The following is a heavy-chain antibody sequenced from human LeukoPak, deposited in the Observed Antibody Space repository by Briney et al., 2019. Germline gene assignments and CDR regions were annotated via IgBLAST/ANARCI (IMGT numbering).Heavy chain of an antibody. CDR3: ARLRRNSDRSDFFYYYDH. D-gene: IGHD3-22*01. CDR2: VNTVSSYI. CDR1: GFTFSDYS. J-gene: IGHJ4*02. V-gene: IGHV3-21*01. Sequence: GGSLRLSCAASGFTFSDYSMNWVRQAPGKGREWVACVNTVSSYIYYADSMRGRFTISRDNAKNSLFLQMNSLRAEDTAVYYCARLRRNSDRSDFFYYYDHWGQGTLVTVSS.